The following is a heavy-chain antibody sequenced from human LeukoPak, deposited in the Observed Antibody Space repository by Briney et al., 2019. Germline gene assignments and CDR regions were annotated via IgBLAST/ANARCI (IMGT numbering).Heavy chain of an antibody. CDR3: ASLARGYCSGGSCYYFDY. Sequence: SETLSLTCTVSVGSISSGDYYWSWIRQPPGKGLEWIGYIYYSGSTYYNPSLKSRVTISVDTSKNQFSLKLSSVTAADTAVYYCASLARGYCSGGSCYYFDYWGQGTLVTVSS. D-gene: IGHD2-15*01. CDR2: IYYSGST. J-gene: IGHJ4*02. V-gene: IGHV4-30-4*01. CDR1: VGSISSGDYY.